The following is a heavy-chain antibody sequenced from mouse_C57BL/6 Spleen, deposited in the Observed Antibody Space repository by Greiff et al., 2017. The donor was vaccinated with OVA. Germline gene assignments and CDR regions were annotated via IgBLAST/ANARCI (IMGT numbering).Heavy chain of an antibody. Sequence: QVQLKESGPGLVQPSQSLSITCTVSGFSLTSYGVHWVRQSPGKGLEWLGVIWRGGSTDYNAAFMSRLSITKDNSKSQVFFKMNSLQADDTAIYYCAKNPPDYYGSSYWYVDVWGTGTTVTVSS. CDR2: IWRGGST. J-gene: IGHJ1*03. CDR1: GFSLTSYG. V-gene: IGHV2-5*01. CDR3: AKNPPDYYGSSYWYVDV. D-gene: IGHD1-1*01.